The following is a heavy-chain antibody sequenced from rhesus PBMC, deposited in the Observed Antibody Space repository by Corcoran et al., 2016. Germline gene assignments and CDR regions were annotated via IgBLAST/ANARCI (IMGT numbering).Heavy chain of an antibody. V-gene: IGHV1S2*01. Sequence: QVQLVQSGAGVKKPGPLVTVSCKASGSTFTASYLHWVRQAPPPGLEGRVWINPDNGITKYAHKCQGRVTMTRDTSTSTAYMELSSLRSEETAVYYCARGVSGSYPLPDYWGQGVLVTVSS. CDR1: GSTFTASY. CDR3: ARGVSGSYPLPDY. CDR2: INPDNGIT. J-gene: IGHJ4*01. D-gene: IGHD1-44*02.